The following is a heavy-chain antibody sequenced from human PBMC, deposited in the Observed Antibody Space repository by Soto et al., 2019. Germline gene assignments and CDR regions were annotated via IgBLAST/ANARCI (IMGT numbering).Heavy chain of an antibody. V-gene: IGHV3-21*01. CDR2: ISSSSSYI. J-gene: IGHJ3*02. CDR3: ARVLTADAFDI. Sequence: GSLSLSCAASGFTFSSYGMNWVGQAPGKGLEWVSSISSSSSYIYYADSVKGRFTISRDNAKNSLYLQMNSLRAEDTAVYYCARVLTADAFDIWGQGTMVTVSS. CDR1: GFTFSSYG.